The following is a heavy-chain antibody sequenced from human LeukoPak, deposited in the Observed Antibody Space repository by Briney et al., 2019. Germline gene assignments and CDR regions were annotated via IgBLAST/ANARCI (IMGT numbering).Heavy chain of an antibody. J-gene: IGHJ4*02. CDR1: GFTFSSYW. V-gene: IGHV3-7*01. Sequence: GGSLRLSCAASGFTFSSYWMSWVRQAPGKGLEWVANIKQDGSEKYYVDSVKGRFTISRDNAKNSLYLQMNSLRAEDTAVYYCAKAIYCSGGSCYYFDYWGQGTLVTVSS. CDR3: AKAIYCSGGSCYYFDY. CDR2: IKQDGSEK. D-gene: IGHD2-15*01.